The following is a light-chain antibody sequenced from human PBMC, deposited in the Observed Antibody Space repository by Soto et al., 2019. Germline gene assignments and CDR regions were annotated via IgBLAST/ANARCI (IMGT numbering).Light chain of an antibody. CDR2: KAA. V-gene: IGKV1-5*03. J-gene: IGKJ1*01. Sequence: DIQMTQSPSTLSASVGDRVTITCRASQNVNSWLAWYQQKPGKDPKLLSYKAANLENGVPSRFSGSGSGTEFTLTISGLQPDDFASYYCQQYNNYSGTFGQGTKVEIK. CDR1: QNVNSW. CDR3: QQYNNYSGT.